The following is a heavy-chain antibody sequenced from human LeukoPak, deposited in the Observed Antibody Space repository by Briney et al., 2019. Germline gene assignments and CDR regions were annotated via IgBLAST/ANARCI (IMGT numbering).Heavy chain of an antibody. Sequence: GGSLRLSCAASGFTFSSYAMHWVRQAPGKGLEWVAVISYDGSNKYYADSVKGRFTISRDNSKNTLYVQMNSLRAEDTAVYYCARAIPRGIAAAGTPDYWGQGTLVTVSS. CDR3: ARAIPRGIAAAGTPDY. J-gene: IGHJ4*02. V-gene: IGHV3-30-3*01. CDR1: GFTFSSYA. CDR2: ISYDGSNK. D-gene: IGHD6-13*01.